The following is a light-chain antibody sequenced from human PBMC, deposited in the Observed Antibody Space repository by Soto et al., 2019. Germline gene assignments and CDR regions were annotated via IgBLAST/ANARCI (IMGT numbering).Light chain of an antibody. V-gene: IGLV2-14*01. CDR3: SSYTSSNTLEV. CDR1: SSDVGGSNY. J-gene: IGLJ1*01. Sequence: SVLIQPASVSGSPGQSITISCTGTSSDVGGSNYVSWYQHHPHRAPKLLIYEVSYRPSGVSNRFSGSKSDNTASLTISGLQVEDEADYYCSSYTSSNTLEVFGIGTKVTVL. CDR2: EVS.